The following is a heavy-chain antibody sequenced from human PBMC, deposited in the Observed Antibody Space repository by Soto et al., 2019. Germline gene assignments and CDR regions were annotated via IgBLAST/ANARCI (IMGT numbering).Heavy chain of an antibody. Sequence: PGGSLRLSCAASGFTFSSYAMSWVRQAPGKGLEWVSYISSSGSSTYYVDSVRGRFTISRDNAKNTLYLQMNSLRAEDTAVYYCAREGPTTIFGVTKNIGWFDPWGQGTLVTVSS. J-gene: IGHJ5*02. CDR3: AREGPTTIFGVTKNIGWFDP. CDR1: GFTFSSYA. V-gene: IGHV3-48*01. D-gene: IGHD3-3*01. CDR2: ISSSGSST.